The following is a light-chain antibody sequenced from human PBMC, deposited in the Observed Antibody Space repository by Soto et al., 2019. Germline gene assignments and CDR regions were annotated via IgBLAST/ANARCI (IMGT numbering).Light chain of an antibody. V-gene: IGKV1-13*02. CDR2: DVS. Sequence: AIQLTQSPSSLSASVGDRVTITCRASQDIRGALAWYQQKPGKPPKLLIFDVSSLQSGVPSRFSGSGSGTDFTLTISSLQPEDFXTXXCQQFNTYPITFGQGTRLEIK. J-gene: IGKJ5*01. CDR3: QQFNTYPIT. CDR1: QDIRGA.